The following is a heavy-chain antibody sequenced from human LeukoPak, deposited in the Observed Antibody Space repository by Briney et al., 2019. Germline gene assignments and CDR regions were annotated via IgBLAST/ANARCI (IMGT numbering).Heavy chain of an antibody. Sequence: GGSLRLFCAASGFTLRVFWMHWVRHARGRGVVWVSRINSGGTVTNYAHSVKGRLTISRDNPKNTLYLQMNSLRAEDTAVYYCARGGYHAYYLDYWGQGSLVTVSS. CDR2: INSGGTVT. CDR1: GFTLRVFW. V-gene: IGHV3-74*01. D-gene: IGHD5-18*01. J-gene: IGHJ4*02. CDR3: ARGGYHAYYLDY.